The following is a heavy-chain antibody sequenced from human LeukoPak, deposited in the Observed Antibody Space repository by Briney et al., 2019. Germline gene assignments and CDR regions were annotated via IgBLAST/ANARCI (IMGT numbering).Heavy chain of an antibody. J-gene: IGHJ4*02. V-gene: IGHV3-30*18. Sequence: PGGSLRLSCAASGFTFSSYGMHWVRQAPGKGLAWVAVISYDGSNKYYADSVKGRFTISRDNSKNTLYLQMNSLRAEDTAVYYCAKDLSGSYFHWGQGTLVTVSS. CDR3: AKDLSGSYFH. CDR2: ISYDGSNK. D-gene: IGHD1-26*01. CDR1: GFTFSSYG.